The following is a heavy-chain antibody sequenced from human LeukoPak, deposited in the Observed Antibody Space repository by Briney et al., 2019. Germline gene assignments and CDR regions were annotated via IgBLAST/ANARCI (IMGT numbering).Heavy chain of an antibody. CDR1: GCSFRSWG. J-gene: IGHJ4*02. CDR2: IWYDGSNK. V-gene: IGHV3-33*01. Sequence: GSGVTLSCASFGCSFRSWGRQWVRQAAGKWLEWVAVIWYDGSNKYYADSVKGRFTISRDNSKNTLYLQMNSLRAEDTAVYYCARGRWGSGWQAHYWGQGTLVTVSS. D-gene: IGHD6-19*01. CDR3: ARGRWGSGWQAHY.